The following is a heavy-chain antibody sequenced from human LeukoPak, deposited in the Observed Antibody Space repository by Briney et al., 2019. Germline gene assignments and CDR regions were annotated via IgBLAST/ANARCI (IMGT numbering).Heavy chain of an antibody. CDR3: ARAKPKNMVRGLIMRRESRYYFDY. Sequence: PGGSLRLSCAASGFTFSSYEMNWVRQAPGKGLEWVSYISDSSSTKYYADSVKGRFTISRDNAKNSMYLQMNSLRAEDTAVYYCARAKPKNMVRGLIMRRESRYYFDYWGQGTLVTVSS. J-gene: IGHJ4*02. CDR2: ISDSSSTK. D-gene: IGHD3-10*01. CDR1: GFTFSSYE. V-gene: IGHV3-48*03.